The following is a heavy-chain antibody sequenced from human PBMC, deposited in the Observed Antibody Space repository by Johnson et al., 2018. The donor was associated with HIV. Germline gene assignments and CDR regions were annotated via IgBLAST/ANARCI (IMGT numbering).Heavy chain of an antibody. Sequence: EVQLVESGGGLVQPGGSLRLSCAASGFTFSSYWMSWVRQAPGKGLEWVANIKQDGSEKYYVDSVKGRFTISRDNAKNTLYLQMNSPSAEDTAMYYCAKSPAKDHGGNSGAFAIWGQGTMVTVSS. V-gene: IGHV3-7*01. CDR3: AKSPAKDHGGNSGAFAI. D-gene: IGHD4-23*01. CDR2: IKQDGSEK. J-gene: IGHJ3*02. CDR1: GFTFSSYW.